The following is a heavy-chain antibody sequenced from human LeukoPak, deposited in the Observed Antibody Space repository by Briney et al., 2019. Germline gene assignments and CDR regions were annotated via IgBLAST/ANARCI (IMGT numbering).Heavy chain of an antibody. CDR1: GGSITNYY. V-gene: IGHV4-59*01. CDR3: ERVRYCSTTRCYDREFDN. Sequence: SETLSLTCTVSGGSITNYYWSCIRQPPGKGLEWIGYIYYSGNTNYNPSLKSRVTISVDTSKNQFSLKLNSVTAADTAVYYCERVRYCSTTRCYDREFDNWGQGTLVTVSS. D-gene: IGHD2-2*01. CDR2: IYYSGNT. J-gene: IGHJ4*02.